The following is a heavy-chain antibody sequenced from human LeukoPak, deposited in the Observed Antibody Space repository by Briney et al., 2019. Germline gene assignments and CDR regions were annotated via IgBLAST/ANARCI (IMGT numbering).Heavy chain of an antibody. D-gene: IGHD6-13*01. Sequence: GESLKISCKGSGYSFTSYWIGWVRQMPGKGLEWMGIIYPGGSDTRYSPSFQGQVTISADKSISTAYLQWSSLKASDTAMYYCARLPIAAAGKGGFDYWGQGTLVTVSS. CDR3: ARLPIAAAGKGGFDY. CDR1: GYSFTSYW. V-gene: IGHV5-51*01. J-gene: IGHJ4*02. CDR2: IYPGGSDT.